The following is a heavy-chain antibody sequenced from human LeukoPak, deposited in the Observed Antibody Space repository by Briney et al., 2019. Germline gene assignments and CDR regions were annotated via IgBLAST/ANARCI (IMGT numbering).Heavy chain of an antibody. J-gene: IGHJ4*02. CDR1: GGSISPHY. V-gene: IGHV4-59*11. Sequence: TSETLSLTCTVSGGSISPHYWTWIRQTPGKGLEWIGYVYYNGLTSYNASLRSRLILSVDTARNQVSLKLTSVTAADTAVYYCTRERSTVTFGYWGQGTLVTVSS. CDR2: VYYNGLT. CDR3: TRERSTVTFGY. D-gene: IGHD4-17*01.